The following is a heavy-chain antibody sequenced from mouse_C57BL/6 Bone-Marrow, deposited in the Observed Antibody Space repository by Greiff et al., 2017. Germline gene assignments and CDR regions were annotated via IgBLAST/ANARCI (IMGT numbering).Heavy chain of an antibody. CDR1: GYTFTDHT. D-gene: IGHD1-1*01. V-gene: IGHV1-78*01. CDR2: IYPRDGST. CDR3: ARSPFYYYGSSYGYAMDY. Sequence: QVQLKESDAELVKPGASVKISCKVSGYTFTDHTIHWMKQRPEQGLEWIGYIYPRDGSTTYNEKFKGKATLTADKSSSTAYMQLNSLTSEDSAVYFCARSPFYYYGSSYGYAMDYWGQGTSVTVSS. J-gene: IGHJ4*01.